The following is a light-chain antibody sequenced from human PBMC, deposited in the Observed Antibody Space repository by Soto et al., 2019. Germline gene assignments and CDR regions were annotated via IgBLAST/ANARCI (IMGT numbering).Light chain of an antibody. V-gene: IGKV1-5*01. CDR2: DAS. J-gene: IGKJ1*01. Sequence: DIQMTQSPSTLSASVGDRVTITCRASQSISSWLAWFQQKPGKAPKLLIYDASTLESGVPSRFSGSGSGTEFSLTISSLQPGDFATYYCQQYNSYPWTFGQGTKVDIK. CDR3: QQYNSYPWT. CDR1: QSISSW.